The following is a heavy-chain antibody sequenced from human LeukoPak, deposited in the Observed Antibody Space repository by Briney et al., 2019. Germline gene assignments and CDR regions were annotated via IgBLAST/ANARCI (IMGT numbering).Heavy chain of an antibody. V-gene: IGHV1-2*02. CDR1: GDTSTGYY. J-gene: IGHJ4*02. D-gene: IGHD2-21*02. Sequence: DSVKLSCKASGDTSTGYYRHWMRQAGGQGLEWIGCINLNRVDTNYAQKFQGTVTMPRDTSISTAYMELSRPRSDDTAVYYCARGPDGYCGSDCYPGVNYWGQGTLVTVSS. CDR2: INLNRVDT. CDR3: ARGPDGYCGSDCYPGVNY.